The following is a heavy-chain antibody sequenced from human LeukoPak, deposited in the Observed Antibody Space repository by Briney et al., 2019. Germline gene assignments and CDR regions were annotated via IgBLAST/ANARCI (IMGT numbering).Heavy chain of an antibody. CDR2: IYPRDGST. V-gene: IGHV1-46*01. Sequence: GASVTVSCTASGYTFTSNYIHWVRQAPGQGLEWMGMIYPRDGSTSYAQKFQGRVTVIRDTSTSTVHMELSGLRSEDTAVYYCARDQEGFDYWGQGTLVTVSS. CDR3: ARDQEGFDY. CDR1: GYTFTSNY. J-gene: IGHJ4*02.